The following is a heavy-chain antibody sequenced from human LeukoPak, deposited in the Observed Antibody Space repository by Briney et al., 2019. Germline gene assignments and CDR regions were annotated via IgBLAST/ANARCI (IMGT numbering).Heavy chain of an antibody. J-gene: IGHJ4*02. CDR2: INSSGGRT. D-gene: IGHD6-6*01. Sequence: GGSLRLACAASGFTFSSYAMTWVRQAPGKGLEWVSCINSSGGRTYYADSVKGRFTISRDNSKNTLSLQMNSLRAEDTAVYYCAKTLYSSSSGGADYWGQGTLVTVSS. CDR1: GFTFSSYA. V-gene: IGHV3-23*01. CDR3: AKTLYSSSSGGADY.